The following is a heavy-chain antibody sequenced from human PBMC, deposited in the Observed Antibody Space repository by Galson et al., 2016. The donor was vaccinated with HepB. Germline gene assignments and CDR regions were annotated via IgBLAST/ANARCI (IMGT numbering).Heavy chain of an antibody. J-gene: IGHJ3*01. CDR2: ISSDGSFT. V-gene: IGHV3-74*03. CDR3: TRQEVTSYSDAFDL. CDR1: GFKFSNFW. D-gene: IGHD2-21*01. Sequence: SLRLSCAASGFKFSNFWMHWVRHVPGKGLLWVSRISSDGSFTTYADSVKGRLTVSRDNMRNTLFLKMDDLRAEDTATYFCTRQEVTSYSDAFDLWGQGTRVAVSS.